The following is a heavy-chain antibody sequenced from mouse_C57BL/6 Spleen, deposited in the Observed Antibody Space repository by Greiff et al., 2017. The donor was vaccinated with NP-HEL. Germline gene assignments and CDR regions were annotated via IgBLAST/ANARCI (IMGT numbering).Heavy chain of an antibody. CDR1: GYTFTDYY. CDR2: INPYNGGT. Sequence: VQLKQSGPVLVKPGASVKMSCKASGYTFTDYYMNWVKQSHGKSLEWIGVINPYNGGTSYNQKFKGKATLTVDKSSSTAYMELNSLTSEDSAVYYCARGDYSNFYYYAMDYWGQGTSVTVSS. J-gene: IGHJ4*01. D-gene: IGHD2-5*01. CDR3: ARGDYSNFYYYAMDY. V-gene: IGHV1-19*01.